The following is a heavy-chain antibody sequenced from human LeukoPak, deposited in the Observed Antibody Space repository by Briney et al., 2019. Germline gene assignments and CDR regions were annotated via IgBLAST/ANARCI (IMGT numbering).Heavy chain of an antibody. V-gene: IGHV3-21*01. Sequence: KPGGSLRLSCAASGFTFSSYSMNWVRQAPGKGLEWVSSISSSSSYIYYADSVKGRFTISRDNAKNSLYLQMNSLRAEDTAVYYCARLGTVVGHTFDYWGQGTLVTVSS. CDR3: ARLGTVVGHTFDY. CDR2: ISSSSSYI. D-gene: IGHD6-19*01. J-gene: IGHJ4*02. CDR1: GFTFSSYS.